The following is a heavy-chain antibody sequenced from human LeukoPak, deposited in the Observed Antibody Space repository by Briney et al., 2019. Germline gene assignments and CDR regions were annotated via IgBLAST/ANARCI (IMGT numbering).Heavy chain of an antibody. V-gene: IGHV1-2*02. D-gene: IGHD3-10*01. Sequence: GASVKVSCKASGYTFTGYYMHWVRQAPGQGLEWMGWINPNSGGTNYAQKFQGRVTMIRDTSISTAYMELSRLRSDDTAVYYCARSRTGSGFLFDYWGQGTLVTVSS. J-gene: IGHJ4*02. CDR3: ARSRTGSGFLFDY. CDR1: GYTFTGYY. CDR2: INPNSGGT.